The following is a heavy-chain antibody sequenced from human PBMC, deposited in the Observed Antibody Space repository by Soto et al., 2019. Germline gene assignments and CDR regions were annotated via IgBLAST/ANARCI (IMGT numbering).Heavy chain of an antibody. V-gene: IGHV3-15*07. Sequence: EVQLVESGGGLVKPGGSLRLSCAASGFTFSNAWMNWVRQAPGKGLEWVGRIKSKTDGGTTDYAAPVKGRFTISRADSKNTLYRQMNSLKTEDTAVYYWTTGEQLVGFYYYYGMDVWGQGTTVTVSS. CDR2: IKSKTDGGTT. D-gene: IGHD6-6*01. CDR3: TTGEQLVGFYYYYGMDV. J-gene: IGHJ6*02. CDR1: GFTFSNAW.